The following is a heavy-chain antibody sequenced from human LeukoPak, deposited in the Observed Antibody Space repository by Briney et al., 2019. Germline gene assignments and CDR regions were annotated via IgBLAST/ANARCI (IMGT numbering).Heavy chain of an antibody. J-gene: IGHJ5*02. CDR3: VRDDALGYCSSTNCYTENWFDP. CDR1: GFTFSSYS. Sequence: GGSLRLSCAASGFTFSSYSMNWVRQAPGKGLEWVSYISGSSDTIYYADSVKGRFTISRHNGKDSLYLQMNSLRAEDTAVYYCVRDDALGYCSSTNCYTENWFDPWGQGTLVTVSS. D-gene: IGHD2-2*02. V-gene: IGHV3-48*01. CDR2: ISGSSDTI.